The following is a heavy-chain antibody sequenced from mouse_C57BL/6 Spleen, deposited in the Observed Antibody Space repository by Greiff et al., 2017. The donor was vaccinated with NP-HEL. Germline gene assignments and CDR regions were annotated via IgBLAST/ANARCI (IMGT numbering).Heavy chain of an antibody. CDR2: INPGSGGT. CDR3: ARGITTATRARDY. CDR1: GYAFTNYL. V-gene: IGHV1-54*01. D-gene: IGHD1-2*01. J-gene: IGHJ4*01. Sequence: QVQLQQSGAELVRPGTSVKVSCKASGYAFTNYLIEWVKQRPGQGLEWIGVINPGSGGTNYNEKFKGKATLTADKSSSTAYMQLSSLTSEDSAVYFCARGITTATRARDYWGQGTSVTVSS.